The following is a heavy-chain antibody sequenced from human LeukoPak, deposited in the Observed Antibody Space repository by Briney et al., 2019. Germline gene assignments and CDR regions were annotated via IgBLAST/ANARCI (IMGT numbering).Heavy chain of an antibody. V-gene: IGHV3-7*01. D-gene: IGHD3-22*01. CDR3: ARDGYDSSGYRDYYFDY. CDR2: IKQDGSEK. CDR1: GFTFSSYW. J-gene: IGHJ4*02. Sequence: GGSLRLSCAASGFTFSSYWMSWVRQAPGKGLEWVANIKQDGSEKYYVDSVKGRFTIPRDNAKNSLYLQMNSLRAEDTAVYYCARDGYDSSGYRDYYFDYWGQGTLVTVSS.